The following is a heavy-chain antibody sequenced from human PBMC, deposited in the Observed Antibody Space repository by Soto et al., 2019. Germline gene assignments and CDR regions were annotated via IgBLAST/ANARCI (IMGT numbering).Heavy chain of an antibody. V-gene: IGHV1-8*01. J-gene: IGHJ6*03. D-gene: IGHD3-10*01. CDR2: MNPNSGNT. CDR1: GYTFTSYD. CDR3: ARVREGTLRYYYYMDV. Sequence: ASVKVSCKASGYTFTSYDINWVRQATGQGLEWMGWMNPNSGNTGYAQKFQGRVTMTRNTSISTAYMELGSLGSEDTAVYYCARVREGTLRYYYYMDVWGKGTTVTVSS.